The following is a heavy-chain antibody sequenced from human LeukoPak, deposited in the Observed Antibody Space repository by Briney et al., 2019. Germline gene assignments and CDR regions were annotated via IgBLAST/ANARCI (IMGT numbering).Heavy chain of an antibody. CDR1: GYSFPSHY. J-gene: IGHJ5*02. CDR3: ARDNSMHERGWWFDP. V-gene: IGHV1-46*01. CDR2: INPRGTST. Sequence: ATVKLPCKACGYSFPSHYMHCVRQPPGQGLEWMGLINPRGTSTIYAEKFQGRISITRDMSTTTDYMELSRLKSDDTAVYYCARDNSMHERGWWFDPWGQGTLVTVSS. D-gene: IGHD4-23*01.